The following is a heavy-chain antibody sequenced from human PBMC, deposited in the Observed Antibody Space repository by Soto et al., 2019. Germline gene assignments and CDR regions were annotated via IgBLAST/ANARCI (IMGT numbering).Heavy chain of an antibody. CDR2: ISSSSSYI. V-gene: IGHV3-21*01. J-gene: IGHJ5*02. CDR1: SFTFISNS. Sequence: GXPRLSCAASSFTFISNSMPWVRPAPGYVLEWVSSISSSSSYIYYADSVKGRFTISRDNAKNSLYPQMNSLTAEDTAVYYCARGPLSGWYYGQNWFDPWGQGTLVTVSS. D-gene: IGHD6-19*01. CDR3: ARGPLSGWYYGQNWFDP.